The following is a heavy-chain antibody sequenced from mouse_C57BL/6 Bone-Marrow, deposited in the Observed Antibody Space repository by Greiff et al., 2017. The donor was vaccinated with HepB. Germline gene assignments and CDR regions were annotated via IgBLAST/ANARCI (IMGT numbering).Heavy chain of an antibody. D-gene: IGHD1-1*01. V-gene: IGHV1-55*01. CDR1: GYTFTSYW. Sequence: QVQLQQPGAELVKPGASVKMSCKASGYTFTSYWITWVKQRPGQGLEWIGDIYPGSGSTNYNEKFKSKATLTVDTSSSTAYMQLSSLTSEDSAVYYCARWVYYYGSYWYFDVWGTGTTVTVSS. J-gene: IGHJ1*03. CDR3: ARWVYYYGSYWYFDV. CDR2: IYPGSGST.